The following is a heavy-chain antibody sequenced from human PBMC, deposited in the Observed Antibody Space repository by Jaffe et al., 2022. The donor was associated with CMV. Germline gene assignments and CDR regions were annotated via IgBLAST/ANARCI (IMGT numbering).Heavy chain of an antibody. D-gene: IGHD3-22*01. CDR3: ARIHYDSSGSLYAFDI. CDR2: INPSGGST. CDR1: GYTFTSYY. V-gene: IGHV1-46*01. J-gene: IGHJ3*02. Sequence: QVQLVQSGAEVKKPGASVKVSCKASGYTFTSYYMHWVRQAPGQGLEWMGIINPSGGSTSYAQKFQGRVTMTRDTSTSTVYMELSSLRSEDTAVYYCARIHYDSSGSLYAFDIWGQGTMVTVSS.